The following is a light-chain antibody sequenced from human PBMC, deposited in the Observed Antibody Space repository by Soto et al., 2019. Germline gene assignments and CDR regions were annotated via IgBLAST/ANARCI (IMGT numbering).Light chain of an antibody. Sequence: DVVMTQSPLSLPVTLGQPASISCRSSQSLVHTDGNTYLNWFQQRPGQSPRRLIYKVSNRDSGVPDRLSGRGSGTDVTLKISRVEAEDVGVYYCMQGITWPRRFGQGTK. J-gene: IGKJ1*01. CDR3: MQGITWPRR. V-gene: IGKV2-30*02. CDR1: QSLVHTDGNTY. CDR2: KVS.